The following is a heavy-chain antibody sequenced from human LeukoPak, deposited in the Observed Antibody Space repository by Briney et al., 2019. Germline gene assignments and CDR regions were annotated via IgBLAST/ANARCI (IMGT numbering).Heavy chain of an antibody. J-gene: IGHJ4*02. V-gene: IGHV1-18*01. D-gene: IGHD3-9*01. CDR3: ARRGGVTIFRLVHQITEYYFDY. CDR2: ISAYNGNT. Sequence: ASEKVSCKASGYTFTSYGISWVRQSPGQGLEWMGWISAYNGNTNYAQKLQGRVTMTTDTSTSTAYMELRSLRSDDTAVYYCARRGGVTIFRLVHQITEYYFDYWGQGTLVTVSS. CDR1: GYTFTSYG.